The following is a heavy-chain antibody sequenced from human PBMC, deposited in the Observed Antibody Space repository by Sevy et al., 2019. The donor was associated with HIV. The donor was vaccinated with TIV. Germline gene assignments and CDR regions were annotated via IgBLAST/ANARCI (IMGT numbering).Heavy chain of an antibody. CDR1: EFTFTSFS. CDR2: ISYDGSNK. D-gene: IGHD1-1*01. CDR3: ALERLSSNVAEYFQN. Sequence: GGSLRPSCAASEFTFTSFSMHWFRQAPGKGREWVATISYDGSNKYYADSVKGRFTISRDNSKNYLYLQMNSLRAEDTAVYCCALERLSSNVAEYFQNWGQGTLVTVSS. V-gene: IGHV3-30-3*01. J-gene: IGHJ1*01.